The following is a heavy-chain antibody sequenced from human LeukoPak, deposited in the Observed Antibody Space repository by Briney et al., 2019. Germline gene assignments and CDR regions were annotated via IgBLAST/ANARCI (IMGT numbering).Heavy chain of an antibody. Sequence: SETLSLTCTVSGGPISSYYWSWIRRPPGKGLEWIGYIYYSGSTNYNPSLKNRVTISVDKSKNQFSLKLSSVTAADTAVYYCARANSPRWELLGWFDPWGQGTLVTVSS. CDR3: ARANSPRWELLGWFDP. D-gene: IGHD1-26*01. CDR2: IYYSGST. CDR1: GGPISSYY. J-gene: IGHJ5*02. V-gene: IGHV4-59*12.